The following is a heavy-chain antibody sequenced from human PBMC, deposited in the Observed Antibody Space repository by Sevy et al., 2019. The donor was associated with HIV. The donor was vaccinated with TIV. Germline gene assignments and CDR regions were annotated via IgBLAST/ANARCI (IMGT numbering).Heavy chain of an antibody. J-gene: IGHJ4*02. V-gene: IGHV3-23*01. Sequence: GESLKISCAASGFDFSIYRMSWVRQAPGKGLEWVSTLSFGCGKINYADSVKGRFTISRDNSKSSVYLQMNNMRVEDTAVYYCAREGCTKPHDYWGQGTLVTVSS. CDR2: LSFGCGKI. CDR3: AREGCTKPHDY. CDR1: GFDFSIYR. D-gene: IGHD2-8*01.